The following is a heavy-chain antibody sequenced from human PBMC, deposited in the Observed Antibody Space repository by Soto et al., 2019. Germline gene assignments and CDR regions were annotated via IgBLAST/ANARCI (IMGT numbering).Heavy chain of an antibody. D-gene: IGHD3-22*01. CDR3: ARGDSIGDV. CDR2: ISAYNGNT. J-gene: IGHJ6*02. V-gene: IGHV1-18*01. CDR1: GYTFTSYG. Sequence: QVQLVQSGAAVKKPGASVKVSCKASGYTFTSYGISWVRQAPGQGLERMGWISAYNGNTNYPQMLPGRVTLTTHTSTSTAYMELRSLRSDDTAGYYCARGDSIGDVWGQGTTVTVSS.